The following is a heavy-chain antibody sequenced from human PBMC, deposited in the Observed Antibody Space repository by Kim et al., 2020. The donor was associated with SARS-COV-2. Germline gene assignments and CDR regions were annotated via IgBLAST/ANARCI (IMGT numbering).Heavy chain of an antibody. D-gene: IGHD3-3*01. Sequence: SETLSLTCAVYGGSFSGYYWSWIRQPPGKGLEWIGEINHSGSTNYNPSLKSRVTISVDTSKNQFSLKLSSVTAADTAVYYCAGASELEWLFYGWFYYCG. CDR3: AGASELEWLFYGWFYY. CDR2: INHSGST. V-gene: IGHV4-34*01. CDR1: GGSFSGYY. J-gene: IGHJ4*01.